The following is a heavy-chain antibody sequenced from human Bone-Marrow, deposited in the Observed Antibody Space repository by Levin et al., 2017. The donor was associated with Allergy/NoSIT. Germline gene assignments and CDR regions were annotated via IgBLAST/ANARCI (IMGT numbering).Heavy chain of an antibody. CDR1: GFSFSSFW. V-gene: IGHV3-7*01. D-gene: IGHD6-19*01. Sequence: GESLKISCAASGFSFSSFWMNWARQAPGKGLEWVAMIRADGGATSYVDSVQGRFTISRDNAKNSLYLQMNTLRAEDMAVYYCVRNRGGFVSDYWGQGTLVGVSS. J-gene: IGHJ4*02. CDR2: IRADGGAT. CDR3: VRNRGGFVSDY.